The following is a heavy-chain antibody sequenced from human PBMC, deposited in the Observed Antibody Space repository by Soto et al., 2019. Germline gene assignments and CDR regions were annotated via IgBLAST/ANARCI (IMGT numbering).Heavy chain of an antibody. D-gene: IGHD6-6*01. CDR2: IDPSDSYT. CDR3: ARHGVIAARPPHYNYYGMDV. CDR1: GYSFTSYW. Sequence: VESLKISCKGSGYSFTSYWISWVRQMPGKGLEWMGRIDPSDSYTNYSPSFQGHVTISADKSTSTAYLQWSSLKASDTAMYYCARHGVIAARPPHYNYYGMDVWVKRTKVTVSS. J-gene: IGHJ6*04. V-gene: IGHV5-10-1*01.